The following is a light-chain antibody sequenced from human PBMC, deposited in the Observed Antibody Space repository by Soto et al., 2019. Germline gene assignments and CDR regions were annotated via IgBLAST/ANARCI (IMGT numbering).Light chain of an antibody. J-gene: IGKJ2*01. CDR1: QSVADSY. CDR3: QQYGSSPYT. CDR2: AAT. V-gene: IGKV3-20*01. Sequence: EVVLTQSPGTLSLSPGERATLSCRASQSVADSYLAWYQQKPGRAPRLLFYAATRRATGIPDRFSGSGSGTDFTLTISRLEPEDFAVYYCQQYGSSPYTFGQGTKLEIK.